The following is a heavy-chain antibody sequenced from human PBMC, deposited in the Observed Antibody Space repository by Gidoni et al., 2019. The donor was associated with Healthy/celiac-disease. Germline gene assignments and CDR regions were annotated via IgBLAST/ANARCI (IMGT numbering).Heavy chain of an antibody. Sequence: QVQLVQSGAEVTKPGPPVKVPCKASERTFPSYAISWVRQAPGQGLEWMGGIIPIFGTANYAQKFQGRVTITADESTSAAYMGLSSLRSEDTAVYYCARGQLLWFGELLGFDPWGQGTLVTVSS. CDR1: ERTFPSYA. J-gene: IGHJ5*02. D-gene: IGHD3-10*01. CDR2: IIPIFGTA. CDR3: ARGQLLWFGELLGFDP. V-gene: IGHV1-69*01.